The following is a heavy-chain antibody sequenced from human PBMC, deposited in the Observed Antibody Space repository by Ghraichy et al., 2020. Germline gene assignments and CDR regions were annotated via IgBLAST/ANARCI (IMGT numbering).Heavy chain of an antibody. CDR3: AAAILDNSGYYTIDS. J-gene: IGHJ4*02. Sequence: SVKVSCKASGFTFTTSAVQWVRQARGQRLEWIGWIVVGRDITNYAPNFHDRLTITRDMSTSTAYMELSSLISEDTAMYYCAAAILDNSGYYTIDSWGQGTLVTVSS. D-gene: IGHD3-22*01. CDR1: GFTFTTSA. CDR2: IVVGRDIT. V-gene: IGHV1-58*01.